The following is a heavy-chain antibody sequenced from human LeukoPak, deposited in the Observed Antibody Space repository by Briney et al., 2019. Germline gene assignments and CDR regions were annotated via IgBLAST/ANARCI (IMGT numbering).Heavy chain of an antibody. CDR2: ISAYNGNT. V-gene: IGHV1-18*01. Sequence: GASVKVSCKASGYTFTSYGISWVRQAPGQGLEWMGWISAYNGNTNYAQKLQGRVTMTRDTSTSTVYMELSSLRSEDTAVYYCAREDVVVPAAGYYYYYGMDVWGQGTTVTVSS. D-gene: IGHD2-2*01. CDR1: GYTFTSYG. J-gene: IGHJ6*02. CDR3: AREDVVVPAAGYYYYYGMDV.